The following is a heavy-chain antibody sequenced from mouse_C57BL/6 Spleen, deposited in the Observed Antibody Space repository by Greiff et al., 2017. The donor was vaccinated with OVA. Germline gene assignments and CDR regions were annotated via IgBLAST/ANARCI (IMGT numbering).Heavy chain of an antibody. CDR2: ISYSGST. V-gene: IGHV3-1*01. CDR3: ARDGGYGSSGYFDV. J-gene: IGHJ1*03. CDR1: GYSITSGYD. Sequence: VQLKESGPGMVKPSQSLSLTCTVTGYSITSGYDWHWIRHFPGNKLEWMGYISYSGSTNYNPSLKSRISITHDTSKNHFFLKLNSVTTEDTATYYCARDGGYGSSGYFDVWGTGTTVTVSS. D-gene: IGHD1-1*01.